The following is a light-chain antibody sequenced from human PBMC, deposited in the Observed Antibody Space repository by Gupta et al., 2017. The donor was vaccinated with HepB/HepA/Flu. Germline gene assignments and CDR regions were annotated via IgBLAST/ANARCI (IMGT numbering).Light chain of an antibody. CDR2: AAS. Sequence: MTQTPSSLSASLGDRVTITCRASQSISTYLNWYQYKPVTVPKLLIFAASILKDGVPSRFSGSGSGTVFTLAISSLQPDDVATYFCPQSRSMPFTFGHGTTVDL. J-gene: IGKJ3*01. CDR1: QSISTY. CDR3: PQSRSMPFT. V-gene: IGKV1-39*01.